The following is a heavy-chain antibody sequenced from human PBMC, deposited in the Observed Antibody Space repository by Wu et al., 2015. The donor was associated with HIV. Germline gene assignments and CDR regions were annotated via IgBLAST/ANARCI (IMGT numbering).Heavy chain of an antibody. J-gene: IGHJ2*01. D-gene: IGHD3-16*02. CDR2: IIPIFGTA. CDR1: GGTFSSYA. CDR3: ARETGYYDYVWGSYRPYWYFDL. Sequence: QLVQSGAEVKKPGSSVKVSCKASGGTFSSYAISWVRQAPGQGLEWMGRIIPIFGTANYAQKFQGRVTITADESTSTAYMELSSLRSEDTAVYYCARETGYYDYVWGSYRPYWYFDLWGRGTLVTVSS. V-gene: IGHV1-69*13.